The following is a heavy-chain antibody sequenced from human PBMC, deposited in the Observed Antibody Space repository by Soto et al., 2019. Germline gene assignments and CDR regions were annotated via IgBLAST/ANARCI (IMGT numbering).Heavy chain of an antibody. CDR2: IYASGTT. Sequence: ETLSLTCTVSGGSIVIFYWSWIRQPPGWTLEWIGYIYASGTTTYNPSLESRVTMSVDMPNNEFSLDLTSVTAADTAVYYCARSHSFDGSIYHYYFDFWGQGTLVTVSS. CDR3: ARSHSFDGSIYHYYFDF. J-gene: IGHJ4*02. CDR1: GGSIVIFY. D-gene: IGHD3-3*02. V-gene: IGHV4-59*01.